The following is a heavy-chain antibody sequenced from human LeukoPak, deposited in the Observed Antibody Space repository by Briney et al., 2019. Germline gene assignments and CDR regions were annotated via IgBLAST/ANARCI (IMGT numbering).Heavy chain of an antibody. Sequence: KASETLSLTCTVTGGSISGTYYWSWIRQPPGKGLEWIGYIYYTGTTDSNPSLKSRVTISLDTSKNQFSLNLSSVTAADTAAYYCARRWVYDKRAFDAWGQGTMVTVSS. CDR1: GGSISGTYY. D-gene: IGHD3-16*01. V-gene: IGHV4-59*08. J-gene: IGHJ3*01. CDR2: IYYTGTT. CDR3: ARRWVYDKRAFDA.